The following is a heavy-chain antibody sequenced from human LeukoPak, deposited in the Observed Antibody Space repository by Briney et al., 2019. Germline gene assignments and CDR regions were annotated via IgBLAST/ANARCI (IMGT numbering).Heavy chain of an antibody. J-gene: IGHJ4*02. D-gene: IGHD2-2*01. CDR2: IYTSGST. V-gene: IGHV4-61*02. CDR1: GGSISSGSYY. Sequence: PSETLSLTCTVSGGSISSGSYYWSWIRQPAGKGLEWIGRIYTSGSTNYNPSLKSRVTISVDTSKNQFSLKLSSVTVADTAVYYCAREGYQYYFDYWGQGTLVTVSS. CDR3: AREGYQYYFDY.